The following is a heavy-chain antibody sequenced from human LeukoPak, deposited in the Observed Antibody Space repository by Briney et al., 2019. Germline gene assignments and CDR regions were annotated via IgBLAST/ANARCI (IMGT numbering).Heavy chain of an antibody. Sequence: NPSETLSFTCTVSGYSISSGYYWGWIRQPPGKGLEWIGNIYHSGSTYYNPSLKSRVTISVDASKNQFSLKLSSVTAADTAVYYCARGGVYGSGIKGPFDPWGQGTLVTVSS. CDR1: GYSISSGYY. D-gene: IGHD3-10*01. CDR2: IYHSGST. CDR3: ARGGVYGSGIKGPFDP. V-gene: IGHV4-38-2*02. J-gene: IGHJ5*02.